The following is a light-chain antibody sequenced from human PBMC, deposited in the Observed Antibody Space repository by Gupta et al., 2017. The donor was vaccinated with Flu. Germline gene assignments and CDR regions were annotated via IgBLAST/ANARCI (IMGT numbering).Light chain of an antibody. Sequence: MTQSPDTLSVSPGERATLSCRASEFISSNLDWYQQRPGQAPRRLIFDASTRATGIPARFSGSGYGTEFTLTISNLQSEDFAVYYCKQYRNWPQTFGQGTRLEIK. V-gene: IGKV3-15*01. J-gene: IGKJ2*01. CDR3: KQYRNWPQT. CDR1: EFISSN. CDR2: DAS.